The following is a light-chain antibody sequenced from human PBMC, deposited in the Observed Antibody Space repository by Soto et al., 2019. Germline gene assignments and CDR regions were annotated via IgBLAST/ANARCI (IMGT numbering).Light chain of an antibody. Sequence: EVVMTQSPATVPVSLGGRVTLSCRASQSVGSNLAWYQQKPGQPPRLLIYEASNRDTGVPTRFSGSGSGTEFTLTITSLQSEDFAVYSCQQYHNWPLFGQGTKVDIK. CDR1: QSVGSN. J-gene: IGKJ1*01. CDR3: QQYHNWPL. CDR2: EAS. V-gene: IGKV3D-15*01.